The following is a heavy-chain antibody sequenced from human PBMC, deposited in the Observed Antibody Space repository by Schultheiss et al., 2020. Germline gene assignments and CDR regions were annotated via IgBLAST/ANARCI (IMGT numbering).Heavy chain of an antibody. Sequence: GGSLRLSCAASGFTFSSYAMHWVRQAPGKGLEWVAVISYDGSNKYYSDSVKGRFTISRDNSKNTLYLQMNSLRAEDTAVYYCTTVGSGWTPSWFDPWGQGTLVTISS. J-gene: IGHJ5*02. CDR1: GFTFSSYA. CDR3: TTVGSGWTPSWFDP. CDR2: ISYDGSNK. V-gene: IGHV3-30-3*01. D-gene: IGHD6-19*01.